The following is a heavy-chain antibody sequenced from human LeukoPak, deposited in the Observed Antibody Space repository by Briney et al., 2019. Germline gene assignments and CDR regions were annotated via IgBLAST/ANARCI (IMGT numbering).Heavy chain of an antibody. V-gene: IGHV3-30*02. CDR3: AKSSGSYLD. J-gene: IGHJ4*02. Sequence: GGSLRLSCAASGFIFSNDAMHWVRQAPGKGLEWVAFIWSDGSNKYYADSVKGRFTISRDNSEDTLYLQMNSLRAEDTAVYYCAKSSGSYLDWGQGTLATVSS. CDR1: GFIFSNDA. CDR2: IWSDGSNK. D-gene: IGHD1-26*01.